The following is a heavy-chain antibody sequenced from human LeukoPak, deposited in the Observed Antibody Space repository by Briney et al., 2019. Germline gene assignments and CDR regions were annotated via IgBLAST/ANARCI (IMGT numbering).Heavy chain of an antibody. J-gene: IGHJ4*02. CDR1: GGSISSYY. D-gene: IGHD3-10*01. V-gene: IGHV4-59*01. CDR2: IYYSGST. Sequence: PSETLSLTCTVSGGSISSYYWSWIRQPPGKGLEWIGYIYYSGSTNYNPSLKSRVTISVDTSKNQFSLELSSVTAADTAVYYCARVHAGQIFDYWGQGTLVTVSS. CDR3: ARVHAGQIFDY.